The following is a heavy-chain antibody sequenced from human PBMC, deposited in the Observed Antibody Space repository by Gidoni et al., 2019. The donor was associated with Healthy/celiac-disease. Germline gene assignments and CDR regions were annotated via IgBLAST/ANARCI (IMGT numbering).Heavy chain of an antibody. D-gene: IGHD6-13*01. CDR2: ISSSSSYI. V-gene: IGHV3-21*01. CDR3: ARDSSRGGIAAATDY. CDR1: GFTFRSYS. Sequence: EVQLVESGGGLVKPGGSLSLSCAASGFTFRSYSMNWVRQAPGKGLEWVSSISSSSSYIYYADSGKGRFTISRDNAKNSLYLQMNSLRAEDTAVYYCARDSSRGGIAAATDYWGQGTLVTVSS. J-gene: IGHJ4*02.